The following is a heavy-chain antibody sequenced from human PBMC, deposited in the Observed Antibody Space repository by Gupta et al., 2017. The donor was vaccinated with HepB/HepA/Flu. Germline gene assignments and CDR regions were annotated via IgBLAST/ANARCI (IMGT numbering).Heavy chain of an antibody. CDR1: GFTFDDYA. J-gene: IGHJ6*02. Sequence: EVQLVESGGGLVQPGRSLILSCAASGFTFDDYAMHWVRQAPGKGLEWVSGISWNSGSIGYADSVKGRFTISRDNAKNSLYLQMNSLRAEDTALYYCAKDLATDYYYGMDVWGQGTTVTVSS. D-gene: IGHD1-26*01. CDR3: AKDLATDYYYGMDV. V-gene: IGHV3-9*01. CDR2: ISWNSGSI.